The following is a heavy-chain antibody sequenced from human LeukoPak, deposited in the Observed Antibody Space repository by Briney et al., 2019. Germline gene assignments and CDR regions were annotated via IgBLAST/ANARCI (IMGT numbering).Heavy chain of an antibody. Sequence: PGGSLRLSCAASGFTFSSYAMSWVRQAPGKGLEWVSAISGSGGSTYYADSVKGRFTISRDNAKNSLYLQMNSLRAEDTAVYYCARDPRWHGSGSIYWGQGTLVTVSS. CDR3: ARDPRWHGSGSIY. J-gene: IGHJ4*02. CDR1: GFTFSSYA. CDR2: ISGSGGST. D-gene: IGHD3-10*01. V-gene: IGHV3-23*01.